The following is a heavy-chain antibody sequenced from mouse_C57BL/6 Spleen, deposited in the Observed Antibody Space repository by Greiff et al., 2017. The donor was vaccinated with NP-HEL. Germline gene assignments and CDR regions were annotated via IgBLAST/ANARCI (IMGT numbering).Heavy chain of an antibody. J-gene: IGHJ1*03. D-gene: IGHD4-1*01. Sequence: QVQLQQSGAELARPGASVKMSCKASGYTFTSYTMHWVKQRPGQGLEWIGYINPSSGYTKYNQKFKDKATLTADKSSSTAYMQLSSLTSEDSAVYYCARPGTDPYWYFDVWGTGTTVTVSS. V-gene: IGHV1-4*01. CDR2: INPSSGYT. CDR1: GYTFTSYT. CDR3: ARPGTDPYWYFDV.